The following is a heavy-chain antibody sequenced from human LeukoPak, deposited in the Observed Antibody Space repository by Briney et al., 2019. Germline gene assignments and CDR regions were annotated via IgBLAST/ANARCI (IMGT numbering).Heavy chain of an antibody. CDR2: INHSGST. CDR3: AGGSYSMFN. V-gene: IGHV4-34*01. Sequence: PSETLSLTCAVYGGSFSGYYWSWIRQPPGRGLEWIGEINHSGSTNYNPSLKSRVTISVDTSKNQFSLKLSSVTAADTAVYYCAGGSYSMFNWGQGTLVTVSS. D-gene: IGHD1-26*01. CDR1: GGSFSGYY. J-gene: IGHJ4*02.